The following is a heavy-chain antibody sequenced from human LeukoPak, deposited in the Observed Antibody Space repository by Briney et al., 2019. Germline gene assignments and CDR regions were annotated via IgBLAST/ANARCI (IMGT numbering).Heavy chain of an antibody. D-gene: IGHD4-17*01. J-gene: IGHJ4*02. CDR2: IYSGGST. CDR3: AREAATRNYFDY. CDR1: GLTVSSNY. V-gene: IGHV3-53*01. Sequence: PGGSLRLSCAASGLTVSSNYMNWVRQAPGKGLEWVSVIYSGGSTYYADSVTGRFTISRDNSKNTLFLQMNSLRAEDTAVYYCAREAATRNYFDYWGQGTLVTVSS.